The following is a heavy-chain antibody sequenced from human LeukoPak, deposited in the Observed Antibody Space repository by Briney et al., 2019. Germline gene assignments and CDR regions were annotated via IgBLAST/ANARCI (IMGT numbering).Heavy chain of an antibody. Sequence: GGSLRLSCAVSGFTFSSYAMQWVRQAPGKGLDWVAVISYDGSNKYYADSVKGRFTISRDNSKNTLYLQMDSLRAEDTAVYSCARGPYCTSPNCYNPAGDWGQGTLVTVSS. D-gene: IGHD2-2*02. CDR3: ARGPYCTSPNCYNPAGD. CDR1: GFTFSSYA. V-gene: IGHV3-30-3*01. J-gene: IGHJ4*02. CDR2: ISYDGSNK.